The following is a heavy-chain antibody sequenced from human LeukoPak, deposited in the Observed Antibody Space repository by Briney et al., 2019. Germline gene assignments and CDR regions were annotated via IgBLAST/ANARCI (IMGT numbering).Heavy chain of an antibody. CDR2: INSDGSTT. CDR3: ARGTPPYDYGDY. J-gene: IGHJ4*02. V-gene: IGHV3-74*01. Sequence: GGSLRLSCAASGFTFSSYWMHWVRQAPGKGLVWVSRINSDGSTTTYADSMKGRFTISRDNAKNSLYLQMNSLRAEDTAVYYCARGTPPYDYGDYWGQGTLVTVSS. D-gene: IGHD2-2*01. CDR1: GFTFSSYW.